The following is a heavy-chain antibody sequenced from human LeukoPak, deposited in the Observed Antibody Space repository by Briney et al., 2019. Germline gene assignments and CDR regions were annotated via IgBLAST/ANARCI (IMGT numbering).Heavy chain of an antibody. J-gene: IGHJ4*02. Sequence: PGGSLRLSCAASGFTFSIYAVSWVRQAPGEGLQWVSSITSSGDGTYYADSVKGRFTISRDNSENMLYLQMNSLRVEDTAVYFCAKDRPNYYGSNGHYYRRDGDYWGQGTLVTASS. D-gene: IGHD3-22*01. CDR3: AKDRPNYYGSNGHYYRRDGDY. CDR2: ITSSGDGT. CDR1: GFTFSIYA. V-gene: IGHV3-23*01.